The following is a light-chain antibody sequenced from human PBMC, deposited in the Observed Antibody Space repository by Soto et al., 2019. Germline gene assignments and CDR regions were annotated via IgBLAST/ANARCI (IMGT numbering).Light chain of an antibody. CDR1: ALPKQY. V-gene: IGLV3-25*03. Sequence: SYELTQPPSVSVSPGQTARITCSGDALPKQYAYWYQQKPGQAPVLVIYKDKERPSGIPERFSGSSSGTTVTLTISGVQAEDEADYYCQSGDSSTTFDVFAGGTKLTVL. J-gene: IGLJ2*01. CDR2: KDK. CDR3: QSGDSSTTFDV.